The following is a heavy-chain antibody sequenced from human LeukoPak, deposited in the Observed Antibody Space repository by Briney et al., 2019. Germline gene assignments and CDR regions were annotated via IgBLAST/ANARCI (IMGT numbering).Heavy chain of an antibody. Sequence: ASVKVSCKASGSIFSDYYMHWVRQVPGRGFEWMGWISRRSGATKIAPKFQGRVTLTRDISISTAYVELTNLASDDTADYYCVSWAGGNSDVASFDFWGQGTLVLVSS. D-gene: IGHD2-21*01. CDR1: GSIFSDYY. CDR3: VSWAGGNSDVASFDF. J-gene: IGHJ4*02. CDR2: ISRRSGAT. V-gene: IGHV1-2*02.